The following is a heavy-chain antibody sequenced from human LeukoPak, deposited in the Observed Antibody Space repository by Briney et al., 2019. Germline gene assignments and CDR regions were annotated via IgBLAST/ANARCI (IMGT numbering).Heavy chain of an antibody. CDR1: GSSISRFY. J-gene: IGHJ4*02. V-gene: IGHV4-59*12. CDR2: IQNSGNT. CDR3: ARDAHYYDPFPAYFDF. D-gene: IGHD3-22*01. Sequence: SETLSLTCTVSGSSISRFYWTWIRQPPGKGLEWIGYIQNSGNTNYNPSLKGRVSISLDTSKNQFSLSLSSVTAADTAVYFCARDAHYYDPFPAYFDFWGQGTLVTFSS.